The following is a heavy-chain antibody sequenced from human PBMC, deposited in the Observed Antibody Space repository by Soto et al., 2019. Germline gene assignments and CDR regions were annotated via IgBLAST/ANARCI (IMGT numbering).Heavy chain of an antibody. CDR1: GYSFTGYV. D-gene: IGHD3-16*01. CDR3: AREGVLGAPLHGMDV. V-gene: IGHV1-18*01. CDR2: ISAYNGNT. Sequence: SLVKGARKAAGYSFTGYVIRWGHKTPGQGLEWIGWISAYNGNTNYAQKLQGRGNMTTDTSTSTAYMELRSLRSDDAAVYYCAREGVLGAPLHGMDVWGQGTTVTGSS. J-gene: IGHJ6*02.